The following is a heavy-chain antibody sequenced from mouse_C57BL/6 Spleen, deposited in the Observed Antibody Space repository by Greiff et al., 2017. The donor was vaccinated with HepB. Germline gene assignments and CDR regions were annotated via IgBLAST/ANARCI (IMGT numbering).Heavy chain of an antibody. V-gene: IGHV1-80*01. D-gene: IGHD2-5*01. CDR3: AIRDSNVYAMDY. Sequence: QVQLKESGAELVKPGASVKISCKASGYAFSSYWMNWVKQRPGKGLEWIGQIYPGDGDTNYNGKFKGKATLTADKSSSTAYMQLSSLTSEDSAVYCCAIRDSNVYAMDYWGQGTSVTVSS. CDR2: IYPGDGDT. CDR1: GYAFSSYW. J-gene: IGHJ4*01.